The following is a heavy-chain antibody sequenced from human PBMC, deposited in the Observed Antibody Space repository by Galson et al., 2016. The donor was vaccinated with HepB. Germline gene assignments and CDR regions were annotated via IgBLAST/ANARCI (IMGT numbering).Heavy chain of an antibody. CDR3: AKDHPSVGWPTVEY. J-gene: IGHJ4*02. CDR2: FGPSDSYT. Sequence: QSGADVKKPGESLRISCKGSAHSFTNHWITWVRQMPGKGLEWVGMFGPSDSYTNYNLSFRGHVTFSADTSIDTAYLQWTSLRAEDPAVYYCAKDHPSVGWPTVEYWGQGVLVIVSS. V-gene: IGHV5-10-1*01. CDR1: AHSFTNHW. D-gene: IGHD6-19*01.